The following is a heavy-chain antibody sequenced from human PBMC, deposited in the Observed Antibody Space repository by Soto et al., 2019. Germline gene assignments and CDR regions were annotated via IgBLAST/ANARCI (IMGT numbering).Heavy chain of an antibody. Sequence: PSETLSLTCTVSGASISVHSYYWTWIRQPPGKGLEWIGRIYTDGTTKYNPSLKSRVTLSLDKSKNQFSLRLSSVTAADTAVYYFAREVRGGFTGIFDQWGRGSRVTVSS. J-gene: IGHJ4*02. CDR2: IYTDGTT. CDR1: GASISVHSYY. D-gene: IGHD2-15*01. V-gene: IGHV4-4*07. CDR3: AREVRGGFTGIFDQ.